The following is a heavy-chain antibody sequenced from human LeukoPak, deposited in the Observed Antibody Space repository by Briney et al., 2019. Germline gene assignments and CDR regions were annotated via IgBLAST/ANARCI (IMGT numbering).Heavy chain of an antibody. V-gene: IGHV3-21*01. Sequence: GGSLRLSCAASGITFSSYAMSWVRQAPGKGLEWVSSISTSSSYIYYADSVKGRFTISRDNARNSLYLQMNTLRAEDTAVYSCARGADGVSSNSRGWFDPWGQGTLVTVSS. CDR1: GITFSSYA. CDR3: ARGADGVSSNSRGWFDP. J-gene: IGHJ5*02. D-gene: IGHD2-15*01. CDR2: ISTSSSYI.